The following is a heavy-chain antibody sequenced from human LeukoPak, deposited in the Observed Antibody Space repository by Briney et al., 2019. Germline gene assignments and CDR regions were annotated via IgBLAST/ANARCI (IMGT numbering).Heavy chain of an antibody. Sequence: SETLSLTCTVSGGSISSYYWSWIRQPPGKGLEWIGYIYYGGSTNYNPSLKSRVTISVDTSKNQFSLKLSSVTAADTAVYYCASYLVGGWFDPWGQGTLVTVSS. V-gene: IGHV4-59*01. D-gene: IGHD2-2*01. J-gene: IGHJ5*02. CDR2: IYYGGST. CDR3: ASYLVGGWFDP. CDR1: GGSISSYY.